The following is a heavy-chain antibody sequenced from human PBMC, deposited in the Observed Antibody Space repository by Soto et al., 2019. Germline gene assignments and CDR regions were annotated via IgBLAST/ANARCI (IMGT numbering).Heavy chain of an antibody. J-gene: IGHJ6*02. V-gene: IGHV3-23*01. CDR2: ISENGDAT. Sequence: PGGSLRLSCAASGFTFSSYAMTWVRQAPGKGLEWVSAISENGDATHYADSVKGRFIISRDNSQNTLYLHMNSLRAEDTAVFYCEKSRNGVDVWGQGTTVTVSS. CDR1: GFTFSSYA. CDR3: EKSRNGVDV. D-gene: IGHD2-2*01.